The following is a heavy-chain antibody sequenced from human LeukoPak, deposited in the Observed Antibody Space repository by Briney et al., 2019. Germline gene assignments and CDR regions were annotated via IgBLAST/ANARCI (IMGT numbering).Heavy chain of an antibody. V-gene: IGHV3-33*07. J-gene: IGHJ4*02. CDR1: RFKPTEDV. CDR3: ARGGGYYDSSGYPLLDY. Sequence: SPRLSPAPSRFKPTEDVTYRARCGRRQGREWGALIWYDGRKTHYGDSVTGRFTLARDNSNNTMHLQMNTLRAEDTAVYYCARGGGYYDSSGYPLLDYWGQGTLVTVSS. D-gene: IGHD3-22*01. CDR2: IWYDGRKT.